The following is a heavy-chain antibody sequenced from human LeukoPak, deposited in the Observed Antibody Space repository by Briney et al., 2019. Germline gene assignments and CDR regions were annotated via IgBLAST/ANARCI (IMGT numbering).Heavy chain of an antibody. CDR3: ARDPYGDYAEYFQH. V-gene: IGHV3-21*01. CDR2: ISSSSSYI. CDR1: GFTFSSYS. Sequence: PGGSLRLSCAASGFTFSSYSMKWVRQAPGKGLEWVSSISSSSSYIYYADSVKGRFTISRDNAKNSLYLQMNSLRAEDTAVYYCARDPYGDYAEYFQHWGQGTLVTVSS. J-gene: IGHJ1*01. D-gene: IGHD4-17*01.